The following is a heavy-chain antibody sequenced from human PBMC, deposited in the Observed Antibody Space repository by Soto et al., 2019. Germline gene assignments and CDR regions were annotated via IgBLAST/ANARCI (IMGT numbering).Heavy chain of an antibody. CDR2: IWYDGSNK. Sequence: QVQLVESGGGGVQPGRSLRLSCAASGFTFSSYGMHWVRQAPGKGLEWVAVIWYDGSNKYYADSVKGRFTISRDNSKNTRYLQMNSWRAEDTAVYYCARAYYDFWSGTPGYWGQGTLVPVSS. CDR3: ARAYYDFWSGTPGY. V-gene: IGHV3-33*01. J-gene: IGHJ4*02. CDR1: GFTFSSYG. D-gene: IGHD3-3*01.